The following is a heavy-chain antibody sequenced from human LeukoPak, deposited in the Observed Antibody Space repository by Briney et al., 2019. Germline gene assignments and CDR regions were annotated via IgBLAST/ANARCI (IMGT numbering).Heavy chain of an antibody. J-gene: IGHJ4*02. V-gene: IGHV1-69*13. Sequence: GASVKVSCKASGGILSKWPISWVRQAPGQGLEWVGTIIPEFDEAHYAQKLQGRVTISADDSATAAYMELRSLRSDDTAVYYCASGGVTVYSYGPDYWGQGTLVAVSS. D-gene: IGHD5-18*01. CDR3: ASGGVTVYSYGPDY. CDR1: GGILSKWP. CDR2: IIPEFDEA.